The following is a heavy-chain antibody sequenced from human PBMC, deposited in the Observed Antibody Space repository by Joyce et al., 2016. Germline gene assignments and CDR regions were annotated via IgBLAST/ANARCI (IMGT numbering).Heavy chain of an antibody. D-gene: IGHD2-21*02. V-gene: IGHV4-39*01. CDR3: ARHNGMLTTMPLFDY. Sequence: QLQLQESGPGLVKPSETLSLTCSVSGGSISSSAYYWGWIRQPPGKGLEWIGIIYYNGRTYHNPSLKSRVTMSVETSKNQFSLNLTSVTAADTAVYYCARHNGMLTTMPLFDYWGQGTVVTVSS. CDR1: GGSISSSAYY. CDR2: IYYNGRT. J-gene: IGHJ4*02.